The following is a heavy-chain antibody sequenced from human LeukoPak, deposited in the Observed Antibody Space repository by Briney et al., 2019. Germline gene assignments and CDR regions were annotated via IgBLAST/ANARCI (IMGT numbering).Heavy chain of an antibody. V-gene: IGHV1-69*04. CDR2: IIPILGIA. Sequence: ASVKVSCKASGGTFSSYAISWVRQAPRQGLEWMGRIIPILGIANYAQKFQGRVTVTADKSTSTAYMELSSLRSEDTAVYYCARDGFCSGGSCYWAPDPNGFDPWGQGTLVTVSS. D-gene: IGHD2-15*01. J-gene: IGHJ5*02. CDR3: ARDGFCSGGSCYWAPDPNGFDP. CDR1: GGTFSSYA.